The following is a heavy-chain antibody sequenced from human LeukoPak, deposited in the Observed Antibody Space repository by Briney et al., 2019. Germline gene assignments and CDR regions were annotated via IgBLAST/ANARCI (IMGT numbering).Heavy chain of an antibody. CDR1: GFTVSSNY. J-gene: IGHJ4*02. V-gene: IGHV3-53*01. CDR3: ASHTYHSGGFDY. Sequence: PGGSLRLSCAASGFTVSSNYMSWVRQAPGKGLEWVSVIYSGGSTYYADSVKGRFTISRDDSKNTLYLQMNSLRAEDTAVYYCASHTYHSGGFDYWGQGTLVTVSS. CDR2: IYSGGST. D-gene: IGHD3-10*01.